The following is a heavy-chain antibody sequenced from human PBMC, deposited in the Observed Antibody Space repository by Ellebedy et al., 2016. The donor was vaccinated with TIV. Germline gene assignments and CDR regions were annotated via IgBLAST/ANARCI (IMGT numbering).Heavy chain of an antibody. CDR3: ARYGGNSFDY. V-gene: IGHV4-34*01. CDR2: INHSGST. Sequence: SETLSLTXAVYGGSFSDFYWSWIRQPPGKGLEWIGQINHSGSTYYNPSLKSRVTISVDTSKNQFSLKLSSVTAADTAVYYCARYGGNSFDYWGQGTLVTVSS. D-gene: IGHD4-23*01. CDR1: GGSFSDFY. J-gene: IGHJ4*02.